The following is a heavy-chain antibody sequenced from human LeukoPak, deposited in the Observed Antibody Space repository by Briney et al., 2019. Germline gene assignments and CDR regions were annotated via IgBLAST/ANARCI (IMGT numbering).Heavy chain of an antibody. J-gene: IGHJ4*02. CDR3: ATDRPSDLVVGATPHGF. CDR2: FYPEDGET. D-gene: IGHD1-26*01. V-gene: IGHV1-24*01. CDR1: GYTLTELS. Sequence: ASVKVSCKVSGYTLTELSMHWVRHAPGKGLEWVGGFYPEDGETIYAQKFQGRVTMTEDTSTDTAYMELSSLRSEDKAVYYCATDRPSDLVVGATPHGFWGPGTLVTVSS.